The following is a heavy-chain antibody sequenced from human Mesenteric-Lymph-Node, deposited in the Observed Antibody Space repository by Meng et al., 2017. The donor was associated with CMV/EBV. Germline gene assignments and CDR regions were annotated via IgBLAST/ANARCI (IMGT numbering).Heavy chain of an antibody. CDR2: IYHSGST. V-gene: IGHV4-4*02. CDR3: ARAQRISYQLPPFDY. J-gene: IGHJ4*02. D-gene: IGHD2-2*01. Sequence: SGGSISSSNWWSWVRQPPGKGLEWIGEIYHSGSTNYNPSLKSRVTISVDKSKNQFSLKLSSVTAADTAVYYCARAQRISYQLPPFDYWSQETLVTVSS. CDR1: GGSISSSNW.